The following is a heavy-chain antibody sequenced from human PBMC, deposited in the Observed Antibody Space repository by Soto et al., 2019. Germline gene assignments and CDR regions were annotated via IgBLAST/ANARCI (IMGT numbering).Heavy chain of an antibody. Sequence: GGALRLSCAASGFAFDDYVMHWVRQPPGRGLEWVSGITWNGGTIRYVDSVKGRFTISRDNAENSLYLQMNSLRPEDTAVYYCAKGGSAALIAPSGRDNWFAPWGQGTQVTVS. J-gene: IGHJ5*02. V-gene: IGHV3-9*01. CDR2: ITWNGGTI. CDR3: AKGGSAALIAPSGRDNWFAP. D-gene: IGHD6-13*01. CDR1: GFAFDDYV.